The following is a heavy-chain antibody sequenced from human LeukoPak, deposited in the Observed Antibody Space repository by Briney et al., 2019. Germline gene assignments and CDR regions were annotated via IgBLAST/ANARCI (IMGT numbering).Heavy chain of an antibody. CDR3: ARLGVGDLRAGLDP. J-gene: IGHJ5*02. D-gene: IGHD1-26*01. Sequence: PGGSLRLSCAASAFTFSAYSMIWVRQAPGKGLEWVSSISGSSNYIYYADSVKGRFTISRDNTKNSLYPQMNNLRAEDTAVYYCARLGVGDLRAGLDPWGQGTLVTVSS. V-gene: IGHV3-21*01. CDR1: AFTFSAYS. CDR2: ISGSSNYI.